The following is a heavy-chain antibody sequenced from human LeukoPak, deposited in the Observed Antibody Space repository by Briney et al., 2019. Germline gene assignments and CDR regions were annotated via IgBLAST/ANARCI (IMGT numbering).Heavy chain of an antibody. J-gene: IGHJ4*02. D-gene: IGHD5-12*01. CDR1: GFSFTTYW. CDR3: ASGYDGDY. V-gene: IGHV3-53*01. Sequence: AGGSLRLSCAASGFSFTTYWMTWVRQAPGKGLEWVSVIYSGGSTYYADSVKGRFTISRDNSKNTLYLQMNSLRAEDTAVYYCASGYDGDYWGQGTLVTVSS. CDR2: IYSGGST.